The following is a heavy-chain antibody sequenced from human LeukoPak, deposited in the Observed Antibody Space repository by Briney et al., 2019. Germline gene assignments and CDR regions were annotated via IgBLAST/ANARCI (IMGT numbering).Heavy chain of an antibody. CDR1: GGSISGYY. CDR3: ARGCSAGTPHNWFDP. D-gene: IGHD6-13*01. Sequence: SETLSLTCTVSGGSISGYYWSWIRQPPGKGLEWIGYIYYSGSTNYNPTLKSRVTISVDTSKNQFSLKLSSVTAADTAVYYCARGCSAGTPHNWFDPWGQGTLVTVSS. V-gene: IGHV4-59*01. CDR2: IYYSGST. J-gene: IGHJ5*02.